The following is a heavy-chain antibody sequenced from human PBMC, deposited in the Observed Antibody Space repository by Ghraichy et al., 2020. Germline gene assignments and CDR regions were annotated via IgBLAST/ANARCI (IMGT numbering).Heavy chain of an antibody. Sequence: SVKVSCKASGGTFSSYAISWVRQAPGQGLEWMGRIIPILGIANYAQKFQGRVTITADKSTSTAYMELSSLRSEDTAVYYCASRGSHYYYGMDVWGQGTTVTVSS. J-gene: IGHJ6*02. V-gene: IGHV1-69*04. CDR2: IIPILGIA. D-gene: IGHD2-15*01. CDR1: GGTFSSYA. CDR3: ASRGSHYYYGMDV.